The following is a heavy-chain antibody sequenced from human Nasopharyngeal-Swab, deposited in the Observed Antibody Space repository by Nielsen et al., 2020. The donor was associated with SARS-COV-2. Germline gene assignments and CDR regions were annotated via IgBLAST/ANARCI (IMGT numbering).Heavy chain of an antibody. Sequence: GGSLRLSCAGSGYIFGSFWMNWVRQTPGKGLEWVANINEDGSEKYYVDSVRGRFTISRDNAKNTVYLQMNSLRAEDTAVYYCVRLSIAAAGVDFWGQGTLVTVSS. V-gene: IGHV3-7*01. CDR1: GYIFGSFW. D-gene: IGHD6-13*01. J-gene: IGHJ4*02. CDR2: INEDGSEK. CDR3: VRLSIAAAGVDF.